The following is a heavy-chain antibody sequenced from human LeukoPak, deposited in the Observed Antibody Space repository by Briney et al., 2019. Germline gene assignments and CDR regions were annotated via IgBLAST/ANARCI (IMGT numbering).Heavy chain of an antibody. CDR1: GFTFSNYA. D-gene: IGHD4-17*01. CDR3: AREAKDYGVYVPFDY. J-gene: IGHJ4*02. V-gene: IGHV3-23*01. CDR2: ISASGGTT. Sequence: GGSLRLSCAASGFTFSNYAMNWVRQAPGKGLEWVSVISASGGTTHYVDSVRGRFTISRDNSKNTLSLQMNSLRAEDAAVYYCAREAKDYGVYVPFDYWGQGTLVTVSS.